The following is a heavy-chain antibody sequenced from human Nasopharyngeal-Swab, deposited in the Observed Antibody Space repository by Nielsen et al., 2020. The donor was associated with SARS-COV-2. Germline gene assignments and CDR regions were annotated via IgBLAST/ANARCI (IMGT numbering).Heavy chain of an antibody. V-gene: IGHV4-4*02. J-gene: IGHJ6*02. CDR3: ARGPVGYCSSTSCYEGRGYYGMDV. D-gene: IGHD2-2*01. Sequence: GSLRLSCAVSGGSISSSNWWSWVRQPPGKGLEWIGEIYHSGSTNYNPSLKSRVTISVDKSKNQFSLKLSSVTAADTAVYYCARGPVGYCSSTSCYEGRGYYGMDVWGQGTTVTVSS. CDR1: GGSISSSNW. CDR2: IYHSGST.